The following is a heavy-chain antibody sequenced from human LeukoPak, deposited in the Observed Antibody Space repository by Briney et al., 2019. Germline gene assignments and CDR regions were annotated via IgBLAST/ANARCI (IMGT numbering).Heavy chain of an antibody. V-gene: IGHV3-73*01. D-gene: IGHD6-13*01. Sequence: GGSLRLSCAASGFSFSGSAMHWVRQASGKGLEWVGRIRSKADSYATAYAASVKGRFTISRDDSKNTAYLQMNSLKTEDTAVYYCTRPWGDSSHGQFDYWGQGTLVTVSS. CDR2: IRSKADSYAT. J-gene: IGHJ4*02. CDR3: TRPWGDSSHGQFDY. CDR1: GFSFSGSA.